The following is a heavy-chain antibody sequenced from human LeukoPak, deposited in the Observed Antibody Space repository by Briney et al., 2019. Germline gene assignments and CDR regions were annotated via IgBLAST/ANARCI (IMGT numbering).Heavy chain of an antibody. CDR1: GGTFSSYA. J-gene: IGHJ4*02. V-gene: IGHV1-69*04. CDR3: AREYGTGPFDY. Sequence: SVKVSCKASGGTFSSYAISWVRQVPGQGLEWMGRIIPILGIANYAQKLQGRVTMTTDTSTSTAYMELRSLGSDDTAVYYCAREYGTGPFDYWGQGTLVTVSS. D-gene: IGHD1-1*01. CDR2: IIPILGIA.